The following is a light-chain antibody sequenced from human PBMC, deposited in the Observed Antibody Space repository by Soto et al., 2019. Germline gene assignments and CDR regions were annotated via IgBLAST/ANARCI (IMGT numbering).Light chain of an antibody. CDR1: QSVSSSY. J-gene: IGKJ4*01. CDR2: GAS. V-gene: IGKV3-20*01. CDR3: QQYGSSSLT. Sequence: EIVLTQSPGTLSLSPGERATLSCRASQSVSSSYLGWYQQKVGQAPRLLIHGASSRATGIPDRFSGSGSGTDFTLTISRLEPEAFAVYYCQQYGSSSLTFGGGTKVEIK.